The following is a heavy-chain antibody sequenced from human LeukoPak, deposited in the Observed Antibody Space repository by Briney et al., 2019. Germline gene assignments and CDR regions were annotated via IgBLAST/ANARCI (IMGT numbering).Heavy chain of an antibody. Sequence: GGSLRLSCAASGFTFSSYAMSWVRQAPGKGLEWVSAISGSGGSTYCADSVKGRFTISRDNSKNTLYLQMNSLRAEDTAVYYCAARYSSSWLSPDDYWGQGTLVTVSS. CDR2: ISGSGGST. CDR3: AARYSSSWLSPDDY. V-gene: IGHV3-23*01. D-gene: IGHD6-13*01. CDR1: GFTFSSYA. J-gene: IGHJ4*02.